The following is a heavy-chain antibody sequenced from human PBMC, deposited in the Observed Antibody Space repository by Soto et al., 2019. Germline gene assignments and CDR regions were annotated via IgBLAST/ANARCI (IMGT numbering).Heavy chain of an antibody. V-gene: IGHV3-49*03. J-gene: IGHJ4*02. CDR1: GFTFGDYA. CDR3: SRVPPNNRGAPLDY. Sequence: GGSLRLSCTASGFTFGDYAVIWFRQAQGKGLEWVGYITSKAYRGTTQYAATVKGRFTISRDDSKSIAYLQMNSLKTDDTAVYYCSRVPPNNRGAPLDYWGQGTLVTVSS. D-gene: IGHD3-10*01. CDR2: ITSKAYRGTT.